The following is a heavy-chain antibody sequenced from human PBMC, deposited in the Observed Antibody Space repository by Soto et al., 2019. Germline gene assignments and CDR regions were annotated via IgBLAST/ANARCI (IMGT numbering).Heavy chain of an antibody. D-gene: IGHD5-18*01. Sequence: QVQLQESGPGLVKPSETLSLTCTVSGGSISSYYWSWIRQPPGKGLEWIGYIYYSGSTNYNPSLKSRVTISVDTSKNEFHLKLSSLTAADTAVYYCARGRLDGYGYGSVYFDYWGQGTLVTVSS. J-gene: IGHJ4*02. V-gene: IGHV4-59*01. CDR1: GGSISSYY. CDR3: ARGRLDGYGYGSVYFDY. CDR2: IYYSGST.